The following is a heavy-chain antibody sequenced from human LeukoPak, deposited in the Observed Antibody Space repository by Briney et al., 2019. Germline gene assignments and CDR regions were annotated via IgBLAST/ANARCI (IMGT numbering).Heavy chain of an antibody. Sequence: SETLSLTCAVYGGPFSGYYWSWIRQPPGKGLEWIGEINHSGSTNYNPSLKSRVTISVDTSKNQFSLKLSSVTAADTAVYYCASRDYDFWSGQNWFDPWGQGTLVTVSS. D-gene: IGHD3-3*01. V-gene: IGHV4-34*01. CDR3: ASRDYDFWSGQNWFDP. CDR2: INHSGST. J-gene: IGHJ5*02. CDR1: GGPFSGYY.